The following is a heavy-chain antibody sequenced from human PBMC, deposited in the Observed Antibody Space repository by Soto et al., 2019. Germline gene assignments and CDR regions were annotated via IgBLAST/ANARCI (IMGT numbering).Heavy chain of an antibody. CDR2: IKSKTKCGTT. J-gene: IGHJ4*02. CDR3: AISMSTPGAFDY. CDR1: GLTLSSAW. D-gene: IGHD2-8*01. Sequence: EVQVVDSGGGLVKPGGSLRLSCAASGLTLSSAWVIWVRQGPGKGLEGGGRIKSKTKCGTTDYPAPVKGRFTISRDDSKNMMYLQMDSLKTENTAIYYCAISMSTPGAFDYWGQGTLVTVTS. V-gene: IGHV3-15*01.